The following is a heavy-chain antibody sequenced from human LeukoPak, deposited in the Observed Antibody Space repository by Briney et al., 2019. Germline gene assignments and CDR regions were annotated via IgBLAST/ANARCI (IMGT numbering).Heavy chain of an antibody. V-gene: IGHV3-66*01. CDR2: IYSGGST. Sequence: GGSLRLSCAASGFTVSSNYMSWVRQAPGKGLEWVSVIYSGGSTYYADSVKGRFTISRDNSKNTPYLQMNSLRAEDTAVYYCARDHSSWEGYFDYWGQGTLVTVSS. J-gene: IGHJ4*02. D-gene: IGHD6-13*01. CDR1: GFTVSSNY. CDR3: ARDHSSWEGYFDY.